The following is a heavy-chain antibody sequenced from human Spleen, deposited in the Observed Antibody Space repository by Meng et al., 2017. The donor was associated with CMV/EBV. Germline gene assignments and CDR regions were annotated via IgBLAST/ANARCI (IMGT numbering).Heavy chain of an antibody. CDR3: ARDNRYYDILTGIRGWFDP. CDR1: TFTGYY. CDR2: INPNSGGT. D-gene: IGHD3-9*01. J-gene: IGHJ5*02. V-gene: IGHV1-2*02. Sequence: TFTGYYMHWVRQAPGQGLEWMGWINPNSGGTNYAQKFQGRVTMTRDTSISTAYMELSRLGSDDTAVYYCARDNRYYDILTGIRGWFDPWGQGTLVTVSS.